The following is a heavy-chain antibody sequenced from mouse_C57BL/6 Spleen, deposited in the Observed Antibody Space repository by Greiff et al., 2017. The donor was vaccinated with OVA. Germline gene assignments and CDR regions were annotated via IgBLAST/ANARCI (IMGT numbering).Heavy chain of an antibody. CDR1: GYAFSSYW. V-gene: IGHV1-80*01. Sequence: QVQLQQSGAELVKPGASVKISCKASGYAFSSYWMNWVKQRPGKGLEWIGQIYPGDGDTNYNGQFKGKATLTADKSSSTAYMQLSSLTSEDSAVYFCARSTYYYGSSDAMDYWGQGTSVTVSS. D-gene: IGHD1-1*01. CDR2: IYPGDGDT. CDR3: ARSTYYYGSSDAMDY. J-gene: IGHJ4*01.